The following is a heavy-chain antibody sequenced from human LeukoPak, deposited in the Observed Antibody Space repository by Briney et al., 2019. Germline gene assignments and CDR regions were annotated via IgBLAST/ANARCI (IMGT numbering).Heavy chain of an antibody. D-gene: IGHD3-10*01. CDR2: IRYDGSNK. Sequence: GGSLRLSCAASGFTFSSYAMHWVRQAPGKGLEWVAFIRYDGSNKYYADSVKGRFTISRDNSKNTLYLQMNSLRAEDTAVYYCAKEDSPYGSGSNDYWGQGTLVTVSS. CDR1: GFTFSSYA. V-gene: IGHV3-30*02. J-gene: IGHJ4*02. CDR3: AKEDSPYGSGSNDY.